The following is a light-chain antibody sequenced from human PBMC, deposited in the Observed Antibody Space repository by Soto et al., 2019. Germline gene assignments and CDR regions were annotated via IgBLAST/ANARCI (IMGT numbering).Light chain of an antibody. V-gene: IGLV2-14*01. CDR1: SSDAGYNY. CDR3: GSYTINSIWV. J-gene: IGLJ3*02. Sequence: QSALTQPASVSGSPGQSITISCTGTSSDAGYNYVSWYQHHPGKAPKLIIYEDNNQPSGVSNRFSGSKSGNMASLTISGLQAEDEADYYCGSYTINSIWVFGGGTKVTVL. CDR2: EDN.